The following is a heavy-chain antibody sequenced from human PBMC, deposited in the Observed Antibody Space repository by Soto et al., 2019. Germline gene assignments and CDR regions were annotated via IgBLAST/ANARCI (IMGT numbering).Heavy chain of an antibody. Sequence: GESLKISCKGSGYSFTSYWIGWVRQMPGKGLEWMGIIYPGDSDTRYSPSFQGQVTISADKSISTAYLQWSSLKASDTAMYYCARQANCSSTSCYVYYYYGMDVWGQGTTVTVPS. CDR1: GYSFTSYW. CDR3: ARQANCSSTSCYVYYYYGMDV. CDR2: IYPGDSDT. J-gene: IGHJ6*02. V-gene: IGHV5-51*01. D-gene: IGHD2-2*01.